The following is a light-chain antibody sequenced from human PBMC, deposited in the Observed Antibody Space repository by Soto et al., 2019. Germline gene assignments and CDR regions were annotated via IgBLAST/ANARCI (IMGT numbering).Light chain of an antibody. J-gene: IGKJ5*01. CDR2: GVS. V-gene: IGKV3-20*01. CDR3: QQYGSPIT. Sequence: EIVLTQSPGTLSLSPGERATLSCRASQSVSSSYLAWYQQKPGQAPRPLIYGVSRRATGIPDRFSGSGSGTDFTLTISRLEPEDFAVYYCQQYGSPITFGQGTRWRL. CDR1: QSVSSSY.